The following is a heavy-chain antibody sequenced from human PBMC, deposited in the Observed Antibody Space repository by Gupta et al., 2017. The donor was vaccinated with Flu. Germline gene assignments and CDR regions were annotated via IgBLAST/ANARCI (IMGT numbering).Heavy chain of an antibody. V-gene: IGHV4-59*01. CDR2: MLHSGST. CDR3: ALYSGSYYAH. J-gene: IGHJ4*02. D-gene: IGHD1-26*01. Sequence: QVQLQESGPGLVKPSETLSLTCSVSGGSINGDYWSWIRQPPGKGLEWLGYMLHSGSTFYNPSLKSRVTISEDTSKNQFSLKLSSVTAADTAMYYCALYSGSYYAHWGQGIRVTVSS. CDR1: GGSINGDY.